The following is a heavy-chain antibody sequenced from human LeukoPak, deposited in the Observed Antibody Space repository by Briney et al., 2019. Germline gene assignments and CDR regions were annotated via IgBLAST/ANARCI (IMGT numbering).Heavy chain of an antibody. CDR1: GGSISEYY. D-gene: IGHD3/OR15-3a*01. CDR2: IYESGGT. Sequence: PSETLSLTCTVSGGSISEYYWSWIRQSPGKGLEWIGYIYESGGTNYNPSLKSRVTISVDTSKNQFSLKLSSVTAADTAVYYCARSHSIWTSFDYWGQGTLVTVSS. V-gene: IGHV4-59*01. CDR3: ARSHSIWTSFDY. J-gene: IGHJ4*02.